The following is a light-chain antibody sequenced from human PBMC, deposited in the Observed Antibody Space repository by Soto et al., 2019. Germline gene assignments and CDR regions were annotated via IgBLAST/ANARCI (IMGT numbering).Light chain of an antibody. J-gene: IGLJ2*01. V-gene: IGLV1-47*01. CDR1: SSNIGGYY. Sequence: QSVLTQSPSASGTPGQRVTISCSGGSSNIGGYYVNWYQQLPGTAPKLLIYRNDQRPSGVPDRFSGSKSGTSGSLAISGLQSEDEADYYCASWDDRLSGVLFGGGTKLTVL. CDR3: ASWDDRLSGVL. CDR2: RND.